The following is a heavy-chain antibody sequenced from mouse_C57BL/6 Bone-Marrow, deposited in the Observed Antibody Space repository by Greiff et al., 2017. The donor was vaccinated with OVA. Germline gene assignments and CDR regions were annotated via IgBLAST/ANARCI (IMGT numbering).Heavy chain of an antibody. CDR3: PPSYYYGSSPFDY. CDR2: INPSSGYT. Sequence: QVQLQQSGAELAKPGASVKLSCKASGYTFTSYWMHWVKQRPGQGLEWIGYINPSSGYTKYNQKFKDKATLTADKSSSTAYMQLSSLTYEDSAVYYCPPSYYYGSSPFDYWGQGTTLTVSS. J-gene: IGHJ2*01. V-gene: IGHV1-7*01. D-gene: IGHD1-1*01. CDR1: GYTFTSYW.